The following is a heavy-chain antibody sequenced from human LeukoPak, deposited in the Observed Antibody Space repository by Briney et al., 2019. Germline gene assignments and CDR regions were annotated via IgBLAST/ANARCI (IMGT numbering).Heavy chain of an antibody. CDR3: ARVLGRYSYVDY. CDR1: GGSISSYY. D-gene: IGHD5-18*01. J-gene: IGHJ4*02. CDR2: IYYSGST. Sequence: SETLSLTCTVSGGSISSYYWSWFRKPPGKGLEWIGYIYYSGSTNYNPSLKSRVTISVDTSKNQFSLKLSSVTAADTAVYYCARVLGRYSYVDYWGQGTLVTVSS. V-gene: IGHV4-59*01.